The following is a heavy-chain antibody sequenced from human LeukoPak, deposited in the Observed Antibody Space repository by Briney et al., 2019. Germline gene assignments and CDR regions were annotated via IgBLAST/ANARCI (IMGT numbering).Heavy chain of an antibody. CDR2: IYYSGST. J-gene: IGHJ4*02. V-gene: IGHV4-39*07. D-gene: IGHD6-19*01. CDR3: ATVAGSGWLY. Sequence: PSETLSLTCTVSGGSISSTSYYWGWIRQPPGKGLEWIGSIYYSGSTYYNPSLKSRVTISVDTSKNQFSLKLSSVTAADTAVYYCATVAGSGWLYWGQGTLGTVSS. CDR1: GGSISSTSYY.